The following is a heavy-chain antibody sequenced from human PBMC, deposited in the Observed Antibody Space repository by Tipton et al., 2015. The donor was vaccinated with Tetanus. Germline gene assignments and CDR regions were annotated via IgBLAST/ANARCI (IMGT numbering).Heavy chain of an antibody. V-gene: IGHV3-30*18. CDR3: AKLDYGDYGRYYYYEMDV. CDR1: GFIFSNYA. Sequence: SLRLSCAASGFIFSNYAMHWVRQAPGKGLEWVALISYDGSNIYYADSVKGRFTISRDDSKETVYLQMGSLRAEDTAVYYCAKLDYGDYGRYYYYEMDVWGQGTTVTVSS. CDR2: ISYDGSNI. J-gene: IGHJ6*02. D-gene: IGHD4-17*01.